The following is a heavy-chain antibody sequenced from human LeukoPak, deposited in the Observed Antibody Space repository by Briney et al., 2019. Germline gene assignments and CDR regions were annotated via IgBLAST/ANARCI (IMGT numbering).Heavy chain of an antibody. CDR3: ARNPYYYDSSGKLSDAFDI. V-gene: IGHV4-31*03. CDR2: IYYSGST. Sequence: PSQTLSLTCTVSGGSISSGGYYWSWIRQHPGKGLEWIGYIYYSGSTYYNPSLKSRVTISVDTSKNQFSLKLSSVTAADTAVYYCARNPYYYDSSGKLSDAFDIWGQGTMVTVSS. D-gene: IGHD3-22*01. J-gene: IGHJ3*02. CDR1: GGSISSGGYY.